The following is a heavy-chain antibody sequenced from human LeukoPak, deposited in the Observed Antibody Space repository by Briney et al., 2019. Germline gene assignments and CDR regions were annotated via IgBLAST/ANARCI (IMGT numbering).Heavy chain of an antibody. CDR2: ISGSGGST. D-gene: IGHD3-22*01. CDR3: AKVGYDSSGILDY. V-gene: IGHV3-23*01. CDR1: GFTFSSYA. Sequence: GRSLRLSCAASGFTFSSYAMSWVPQAPGKGLEWVSAISGSGGSTYYADSVKGRFTISRDNSKNTLYLQMNSLRAEDTAVYYCAKVGYDSSGILDYWGQGTLVTVSS. J-gene: IGHJ4*02.